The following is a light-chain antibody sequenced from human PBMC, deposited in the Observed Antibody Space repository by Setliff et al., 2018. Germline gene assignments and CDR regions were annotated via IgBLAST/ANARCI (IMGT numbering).Light chain of an antibody. J-gene: IGLJ1*01. CDR3: SSYSNSSILV. V-gene: IGLV2-14*01. Sequence: QAVVTQPASVSGSPGQSITISCTGTSSDVGGYKCVSWYQQHPGKAPKLMIYEVTYRPSGVSNRFSGSKSGNTASLTISGLQAEDEADYYCSSYSNSSILVFGTGTKVTV. CDR2: EVT. CDR1: SSDVGGYKC.